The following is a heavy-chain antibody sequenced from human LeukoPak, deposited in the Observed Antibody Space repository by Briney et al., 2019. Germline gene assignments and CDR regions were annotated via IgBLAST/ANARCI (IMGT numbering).Heavy chain of an antibody. J-gene: IGHJ4*02. CDR1: GFTFSSYD. V-gene: IGHV3-13*01. CDR2: IGTAGDT. D-gene: IGHD3-22*01. Sequence: GGSLRLSCAASGFTFSSYDMHWVRQATGKGLEWASAIGTAGDTYYPGSVKGRFTISRENAKNSLYLQMNSLRAGDTAVYYCARGTYDSSGYSFDYWGQGTLVTVSS. CDR3: ARGTYDSSGYSFDY.